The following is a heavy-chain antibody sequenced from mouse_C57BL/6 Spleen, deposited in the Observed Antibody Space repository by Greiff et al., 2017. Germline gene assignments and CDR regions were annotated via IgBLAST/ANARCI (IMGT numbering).Heavy chain of an antibody. D-gene: IGHD1-1*01. J-gene: IGHJ3*01. CDR3: ARRGSNGAWFAY. V-gene: IGHV1-26*01. Sequence: VQLQQSGPELVKPGASVKISCKASGYTFTDYYMSWVKQSHGKSLEWIGDINPNNGGTSYNQKFKGKATLTVDKSSSTAYMELRSLTSEDSAVYYCARRGSNGAWFAYWGQGTLVTVSA. CDR1: GYTFTDYY. CDR2: INPNNGGT.